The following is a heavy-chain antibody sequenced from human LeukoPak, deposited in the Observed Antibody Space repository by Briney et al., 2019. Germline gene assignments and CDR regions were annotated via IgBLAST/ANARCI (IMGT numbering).Heavy chain of an antibody. CDR1: GFTVSNNY. D-gene: IGHD6-13*01. V-gene: IGHV3-53*04. CDR3: ARGLQQQLGWFDP. Sequence: GGSLRLSCSASGFTVSNNYMSWVRQAPGKGLEWVSIIYSGGGTNYAASVKGRFTISRNNSKNTLDPRMSSLRPDDTAVYYCARGLQQQLGWFDPWGQGTLVTVSS. J-gene: IGHJ5*02. CDR2: IYSGGGT.